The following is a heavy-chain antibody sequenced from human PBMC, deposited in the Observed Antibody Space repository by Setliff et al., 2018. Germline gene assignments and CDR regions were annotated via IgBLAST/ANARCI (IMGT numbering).Heavy chain of an antibody. Sequence: SETLSLTCTVSGGSVSNSGFFWGWLRQAPGKGLEWIGNINDSGSSNYNAYLKSRLIITRDTSKNQLSLKLTSVTAADTALYYCGRGFSRIEGWGNWFDPWGQGILVTVSS. V-gene: IGHV4-39*01. J-gene: IGHJ5*02. CDR1: GGSVSNSGFF. CDR3: GRGFSRIEGWGNWFDP. CDR2: INDSGSS. D-gene: IGHD2-15*01.